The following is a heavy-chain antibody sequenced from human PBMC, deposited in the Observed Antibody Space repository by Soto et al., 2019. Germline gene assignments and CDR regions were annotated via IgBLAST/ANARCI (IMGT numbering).Heavy chain of an antibody. J-gene: IGHJ4*02. CDR1: GYTFTSYA. V-gene: IGHV1-3*05. Sequence: QVQLVQSGAEEKKPGASVKVSCKASGYTFTSYAMHWVRQAPGQRLEWMGWSNAGNGNTKYSQKFQGRVTITRDTSASTAYMELSSLRSADTAVYYCARSIVVVTALDYWGQGTLVTVSS. D-gene: IGHD2-21*02. CDR3: ARSIVVVTALDY. CDR2: SNAGNGNT.